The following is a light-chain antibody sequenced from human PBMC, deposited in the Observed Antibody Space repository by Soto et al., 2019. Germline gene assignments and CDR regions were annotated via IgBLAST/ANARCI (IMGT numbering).Light chain of an antibody. CDR3: QQSYSTPLT. Sequence: DIQITQSPSSLSASVGDRVTITCQASQDISNYLNWYQQKPGKAPKLLIYAASSLQSGVPSRFSGSGSGTDFTLTISSLQPEDFATYYCQQSYSTPLTFGGATKVDIK. V-gene: IGKV1-39*01. CDR1: QDISNY. J-gene: IGKJ4*01. CDR2: AAS.